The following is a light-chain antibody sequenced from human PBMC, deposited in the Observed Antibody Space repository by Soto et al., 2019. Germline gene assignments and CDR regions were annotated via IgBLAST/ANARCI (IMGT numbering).Light chain of an antibody. J-gene: IGKJ1*01. CDR3: QQDFNLGT. V-gene: IGKV1-5*01. CDR1: QSISSW. Sequence: DDQMYQSPSTVSAYEEDRVTITCRASQSISSWLAWYQQKPGKAPKLLIYDASSLESGVPSRFSGSGSGTEFTLTISSLQPEDFAVYYCQQDFNLGTFGQRTKVDI. CDR2: DAS.